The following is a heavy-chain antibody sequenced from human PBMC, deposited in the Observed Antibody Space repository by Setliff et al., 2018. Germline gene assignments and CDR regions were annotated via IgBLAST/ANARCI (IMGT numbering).Heavy chain of an antibody. V-gene: IGHV3-23*01. Sequence: PGGSLRLSCAASGFTFSSHSMNWVRQAPGEGLEWVSAISASGRTTYSADSVKGRFTISRDNSKNTLSLQMNSLRAEDTAVYYCARTRGLDVWGQGTTVTVSS. CDR1: GFTFSSHS. J-gene: IGHJ6*02. CDR2: ISASGRTT. CDR3: ARTRGLDV.